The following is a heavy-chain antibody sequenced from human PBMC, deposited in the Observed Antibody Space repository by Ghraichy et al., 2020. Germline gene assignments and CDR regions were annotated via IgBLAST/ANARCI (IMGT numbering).Heavy chain of an antibody. D-gene: IGHD3-10*01. V-gene: IGHV1-69*13. CDR1: GGTFSSYA. J-gene: IGHJ3*02. CDR3: ARDPQAPGAYYYGSGSYDDAFDI. Sequence: SVKVSCKASGGTFSSYAISWVRQAPGQGLEWMGGIIPIFGTANYAQKFQGRVTITADESTSTAYMELSSLRSEDTAVYYCARDPQAPGAYYYGSGSYDDAFDIWGQGTMVTVSS. CDR2: IIPIFGTA.